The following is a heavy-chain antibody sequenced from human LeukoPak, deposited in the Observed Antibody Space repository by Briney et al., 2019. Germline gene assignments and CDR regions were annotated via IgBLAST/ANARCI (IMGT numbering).Heavy chain of an antibody. CDR3: ANFPYCSGGSCYSGGVDY. CDR2: IFYSGST. V-gene: IGHV4-39*07. J-gene: IGHJ4*02. D-gene: IGHD2-15*01. CDR1: GGSISSSNCY. Sequence: SETLSLTCSVSGGSISSSNCYWGWIRQPPGKGLDGIGYIFYSGSTYYNPSLKSRVTISLDTSKNQFSLKLSSVTAADTAVYYCANFPYCSGGSCYSGGVDYWGQGTLVTVSS.